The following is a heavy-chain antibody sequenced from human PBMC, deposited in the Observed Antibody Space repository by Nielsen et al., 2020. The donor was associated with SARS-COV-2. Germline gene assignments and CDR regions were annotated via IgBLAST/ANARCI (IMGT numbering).Heavy chain of an antibody. CDR2: ISWNSGSI. CDR1: GFTFDDYA. CDR3: AKLPDGYNGFDY. J-gene: IGHJ4*02. D-gene: IGHD5-24*01. V-gene: IGHV3-9*01. Sequence: SLNISCAASGFTFDDYAMHWVRQAPGKGLEWVSGISWNSGSIGYADSVKGRFTISRDNAKNSLYLQMNSLRAEDTALYYCAKLPDGYNGFDYWGQGTLVTVSS.